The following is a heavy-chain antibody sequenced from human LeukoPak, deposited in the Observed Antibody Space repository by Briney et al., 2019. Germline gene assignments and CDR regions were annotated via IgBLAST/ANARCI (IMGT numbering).Heavy chain of an antibody. Sequence: PGGSLRLSCAASGFTFTNYGMHWVRQAPGKGLEWVAVIWYDGSNQYYADSGKGRFTISRDNSKNTLYLQMNSLRAEDTAVYYCARDRPQGLVRGGFDYWGQGTLVTVSS. CDR1: GFTFTNYG. CDR2: IWYDGSNQ. CDR3: ARDRPQGLVRGGFDY. D-gene: IGHD6-19*01. V-gene: IGHV3-33*01. J-gene: IGHJ4*02.